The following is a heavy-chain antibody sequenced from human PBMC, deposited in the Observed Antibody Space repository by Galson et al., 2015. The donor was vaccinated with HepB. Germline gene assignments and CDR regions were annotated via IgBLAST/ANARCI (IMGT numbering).Heavy chain of an antibody. J-gene: IGHJ5*02. Sequence: SLRLSCAASGFGFDNAWLSWVRQSPGKGLEWVGRIKTEAVGGATEFAPPLKDRFSISRDDSEKTVLLQMNSLRTEDTALYYCTTEEFGVLVPWGQGVQVTVSS. D-gene: IGHD3-10*01. V-gene: IGHV3-15*01. CDR3: TTEEFGVLVP. CDR1: GFGFDNAW. CDR2: IKTEAVGGAT.